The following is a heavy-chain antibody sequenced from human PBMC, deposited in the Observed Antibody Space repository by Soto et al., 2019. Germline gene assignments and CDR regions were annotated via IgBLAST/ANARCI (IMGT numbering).Heavy chain of an antibody. CDR3: SRLYGGAFDI. Sequence: QVQLQESGPGLVKPSETLSLTFTVSGGSISSYYWSSIRQPPGNGLEWIGYSYYSGSTNYNPSLKSRVTISVDTSKSQLSLKLSSVTAADTAVYYCSRLYGGAFDIWGQGTMVTVSS. J-gene: IGHJ3*02. CDR2: SYYSGST. CDR1: GGSISSYY. V-gene: IGHV4-59*08. D-gene: IGHD2-8*01.